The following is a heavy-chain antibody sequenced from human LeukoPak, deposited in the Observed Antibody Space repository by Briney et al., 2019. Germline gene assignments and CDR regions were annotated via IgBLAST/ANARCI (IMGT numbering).Heavy chain of an antibody. J-gene: IGHJ3*02. CDR3: ASVRGVAFDI. V-gene: IGHV1-24*01. D-gene: IGHD3-10*01. CDR2: FDPEDGET. Sequence: ASVNVSRKVSGDTLTELSMHWVPQAPGKALEWMGGFDPEDGETIYAQKFQGRVTMTEDTSTGTAYMELSSLRSEDTAVYYCASVRGVAFDIWGQGTMVTVSS. CDR1: GDTLTELS.